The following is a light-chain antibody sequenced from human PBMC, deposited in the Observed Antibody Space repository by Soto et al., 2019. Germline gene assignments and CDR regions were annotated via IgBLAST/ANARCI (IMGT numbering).Light chain of an antibody. J-gene: IGKJ4*01. V-gene: IGKV3-15*01. CDR3: QQYSTWPPAT. Sequence: EIVMTQSPATLSVSPGERATLSCRASQSVSSNLAWYQQKPGQAPSLLIYGASTRATGIPARFSGSGSGTEFTLTISSLQSEDFAVYYWQQYSTWPPATFGGGTKVEIK. CDR1: QSVSSN. CDR2: GAS.